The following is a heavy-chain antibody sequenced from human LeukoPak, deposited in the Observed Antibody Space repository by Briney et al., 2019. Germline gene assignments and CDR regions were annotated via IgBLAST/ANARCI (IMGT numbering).Heavy chain of an antibody. CDR1: GFTFSSYS. Sequence: GGSLRLSCAASGFTFSSYSMNWVRQAPGKGLEWVSYISISSSTIYYADSVKGRFTISRDNAKNSLYLQMNSLRDEDTAVYYCARDYSLEWFGELCADYWGQGTLVTVSS. J-gene: IGHJ4*02. CDR3: ARDYSLEWFGELCADY. CDR2: ISISSSTI. D-gene: IGHD3-10*01. V-gene: IGHV3-48*02.